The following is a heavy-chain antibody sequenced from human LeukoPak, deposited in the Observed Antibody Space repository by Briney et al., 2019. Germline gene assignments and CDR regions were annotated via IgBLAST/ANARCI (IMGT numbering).Heavy chain of an antibody. Sequence: PSETLSLTCTVSGGSISSSSYYWGWIRQPPGKGLEWIGSIYYSGSTYYNPSLKSRVTISVDTSKNQFSLKLSSVTAADTAVYYCARGYNRYQNLGYWGQGTLVTVSS. CDR3: ARGYNRYQNLGY. CDR2: IYYSGST. CDR1: GGSISSSSYY. V-gene: IGHV4-39*01. J-gene: IGHJ4*02. D-gene: IGHD1-14*01.